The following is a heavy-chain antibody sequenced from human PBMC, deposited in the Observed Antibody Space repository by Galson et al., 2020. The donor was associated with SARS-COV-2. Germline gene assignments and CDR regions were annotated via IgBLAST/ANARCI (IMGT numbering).Heavy chain of an antibody. Sequence: SETLSLTCAVSGTSIRGGSYSWNWIRQPQGKGLEWIGYISHSGGTYYNPSLKSRVTISGDRSKNQFSLRLSSVTAADAAVYFCARLHYGEYAPEAFDIWGPGTRVTVAS. V-gene: IGHV4-30-2*01. CDR1: GTSIRGGSYS. CDR2: ISHSGGT. D-gene: IGHD4-17*01. CDR3: ARLHYGEYAPEAFDI. J-gene: IGHJ3*02.